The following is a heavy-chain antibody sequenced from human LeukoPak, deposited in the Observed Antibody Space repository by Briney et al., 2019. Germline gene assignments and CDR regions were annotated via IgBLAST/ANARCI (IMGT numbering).Heavy chain of an antibody. CDR1: GFSLSTSGVP. Sequence: SGPTLVHPTQTLTLTCTFSGFSLSTSGVPVGWVRQPPGKPLEWLALIYCNADKRYSPSLKSRLTITKDTYKNQVVLTMTNMDPVDTATYYCAHRAAAGMGYYFDYWGQGTLVTVSS. CDR3: AHRAAAGMGYYFDY. V-gene: IGHV2-5*01. CDR2: IYCNADK. D-gene: IGHD6-13*01. J-gene: IGHJ4*02.